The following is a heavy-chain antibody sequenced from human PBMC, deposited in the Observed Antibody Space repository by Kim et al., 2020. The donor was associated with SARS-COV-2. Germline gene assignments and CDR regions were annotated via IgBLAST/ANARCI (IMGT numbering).Heavy chain of an antibody. J-gene: IGHJ5*02. CDR3: ARGGYSSSSSLDWFDP. V-gene: IGHV4-59*13. CDR2: IYYSGST. D-gene: IGHD6-6*01. Sequence: SETLSLTCTVSGGSISSYYWSWIRQPPGKGLEWIGYIYYSGSTNYNPSLKSRVTISVDTSKNQFSLKLSSVTAADTAVYYCARGGYSSSSSLDWFDPWGQGTLVTVSS. CDR1: GGSISSYY.